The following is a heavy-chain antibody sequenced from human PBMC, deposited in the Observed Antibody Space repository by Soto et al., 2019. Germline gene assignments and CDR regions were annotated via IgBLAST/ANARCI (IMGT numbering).Heavy chain of an antibody. D-gene: IGHD6-6*01. Sequence: EVQLVESGGGLVKPGGSLRLSCAASGFTFSSYSMNWVRQAPGKGLEWVSSISSSSSYIYYADSVKGRFTISRDNAKNSLYLQMTSLRAEDTAVYYCARAQQLVSPSSHYYYYGMDVWGQGTTVTVSS. V-gene: IGHV3-21*01. J-gene: IGHJ6*02. CDR3: ARAQQLVSPSSHYYYYGMDV. CDR2: ISSSSSYI. CDR1: GFTFSSYS.